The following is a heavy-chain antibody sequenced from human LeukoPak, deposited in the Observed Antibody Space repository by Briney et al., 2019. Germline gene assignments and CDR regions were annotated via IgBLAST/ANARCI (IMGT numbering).Heavy chain of an antibody. CDR2: MNPNSGNT. J-gene: IGHJ5*02. V-gene: IGHV1-8*01. CDR1: GYTFTSYD. Sequence: ASVKVSCKASGYTFTSYDINWVRQATGQGLEWMGWMNPNSGNTGYAQKFQGRVTMTRNTSISTAYMELSSLRSEDTAVYYCARVGSAAAGTFWFDPWGQGTLVTVSS. CDR3: ARVGSAAAGTFWFDP. D-gene: IGHD6-13*01.